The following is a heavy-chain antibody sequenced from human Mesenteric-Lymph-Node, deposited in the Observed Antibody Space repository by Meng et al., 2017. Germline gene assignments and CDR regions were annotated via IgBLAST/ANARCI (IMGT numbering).Heavy chain of an antibody. V-gene: IGHV4-39*01. CDR2: VRYSGTA. J-gene: IGHJ4*02. CDR3: ARHVYGDSYGF. Sequence: QLQLQEPGPGLVKPSETLSLTCTVSGGSLGNSYYFWDWTRQPPGKGLEWIGSVRYSGTAYYNPSLTSRVTISVDTSKNQFSLNLSSLTAADTAVYYCARHVYGDSYGFWGQGTLVTVSS. CDR1: GGSLGNSYYF. D-gene: IGHD4-17*01.